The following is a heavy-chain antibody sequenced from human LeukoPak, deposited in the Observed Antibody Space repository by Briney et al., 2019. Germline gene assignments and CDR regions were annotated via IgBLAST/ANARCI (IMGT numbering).Heavy chain of an antibody. CDR1: GYTFTGYY. V-gene: IGHV1-2*02. D-gene: IGHD5-12*01. CDR3: ARVGGRSGYGLRAFDI. Sequence: GASVKVSCKASGYTFTGYYMHWVRQAPGQGLEWMGWINPNSGGTNYAQKFQGRVTMTRDTSISTAYMELSRLRSDDTAVYYCARVGGRSGYGLRAFDIWGQGTMVTVSS. J-gene: IGHJ3*02. CDR2: INPNSGGT.